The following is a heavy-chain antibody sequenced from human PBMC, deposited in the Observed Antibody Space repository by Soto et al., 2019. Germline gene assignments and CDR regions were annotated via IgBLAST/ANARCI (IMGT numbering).Heavy chain of an antibody. Sequence: QVQLVESGGGVVQPGRSLRLSCAASGFTFSHYGIHWVRQAPGKGLGWLAVISYDGSNKHYADSMKGRLTVSRDNSKNTLYLQMNSLRAGDTAVYFCARYSGKYQGPIDYWGQGTLVTVSS. CDR3: ARYSGKYQGPIDY. CDR2: ISYDGSNK. V-gene: IGHV3-30*03. J-gene: IGHJ4*02. CDR1: GFTFSHYG. D-gene: IGHD1-26*01.